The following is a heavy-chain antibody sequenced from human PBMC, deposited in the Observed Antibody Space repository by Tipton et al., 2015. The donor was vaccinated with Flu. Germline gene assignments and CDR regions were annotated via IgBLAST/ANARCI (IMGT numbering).Heavy chain of an antibody. CDR2: ISSSSSYR. Sequence: SLRLSCAASGFTFSSYSMNWVRQAPGKGLEWVSSISSSSSYRYYADSVKGRFTISRDNAKNSLYLQMNSLRAEDTAVYYCARVLEGWSYSFGHCYVDCWGQGTLVAVSS. CDR1: GFTFSSYS. CDR3: ARVLEGWSYSFGHCYVDC. D-gene: IGHD1-26*01. J-gene: IGHJ4*02. V-gene: IGHV3-21*01.